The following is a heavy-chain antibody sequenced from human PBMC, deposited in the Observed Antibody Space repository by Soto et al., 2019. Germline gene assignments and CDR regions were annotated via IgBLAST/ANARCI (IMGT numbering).Heavy chain of an antibody. D-gene: IGHD6-6*01. V-gene: IGHV4-30-4*01. CDR3: ASIAARPPFSPFDY. J-gene: IGHJ4*02. CDR1: GGSISSGDYY. CDR2: IYYSGST. Sequence: PSESLSLTCTVPGGSISSGDYYWSWIRQPPGKGLEWIGYIYYSGSTYYNPSLKSRVTISVDTSKNQFSLKLSSVTAADTAVYYCASIAARPPFSPFDYWGQGTLVTVSS.